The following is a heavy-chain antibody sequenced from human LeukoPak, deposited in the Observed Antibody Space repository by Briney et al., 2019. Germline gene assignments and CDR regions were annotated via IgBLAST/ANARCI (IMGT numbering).Heavy chain of an antibody. D-gene: IGHD3-22*01. CDR2: INSDGSST. J-gene: IGHJ5*02. CDR1: GFTFSSYA. V-gene: IGHV3-74*01. Sequence: GGSLRLSCAASGFTFSSYAMHWVRQAPGKGLVWVSRINSDGSSTSYADSVKGRFTISRDNAKNTLYLQMNSLRAEDTAVYYCARDLGYYYDSSGFSSWGQGTLVTVSS. CDR3: ARDLGYYYDSSGFSS.